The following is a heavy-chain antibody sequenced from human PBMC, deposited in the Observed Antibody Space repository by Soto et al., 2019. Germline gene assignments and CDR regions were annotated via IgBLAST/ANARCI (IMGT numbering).Heavy chain of an antibody. J-gene: IGHJ4*02. D-gene: IGHD1-26*01. V-gene: IGHV3-64D*08. CDR1: GFTFSNYP. CDR3: VKAPLKYGGSYYDY. CDR2: ISGNGGST. Sequence: EVQLVESGGGLVQPGGSLRLSCSASGFTFSNYPMHWVRQGPGKGLEFVSVISGNGGSTYYADSVKGRFTISRDNSKSSLAIQMSSLRPEDTAVYYCVKAPLKYGGSYYDYWGQGALVIVSS.